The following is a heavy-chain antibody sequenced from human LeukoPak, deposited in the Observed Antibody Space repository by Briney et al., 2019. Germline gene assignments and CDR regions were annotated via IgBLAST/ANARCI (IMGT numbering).Heavy chain of an antibody. J-gene: IGHJ4*02. D-gene: IGHD6-19*01. V-gene: IGHV4-39*01. CDR3: ARRGSGWYYFDY. Sequence: SETLSLTCTVSGGSISSSSYYWGWIRQPPGKGLEWIGSIYYSGSTYYNPSLKSRVTISVDTSKNQFSLKLSSVTAADTAVYHCARRGSGWYYFDYWGQGTLVTVSS. CDR1: GGSISSSSYY. CDR2: IYYSGST.